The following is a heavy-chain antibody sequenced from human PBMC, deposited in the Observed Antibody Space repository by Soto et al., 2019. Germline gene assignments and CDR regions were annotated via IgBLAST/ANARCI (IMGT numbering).Heavy chain of an antibody. J-gene: IGHJ4*02. V-gene: IGHV1-18*01. CDR1: GYIFSGYG. CDR2: ISAYNGNK. CDR3: VRDLDGSGSYYTDY. Sequence: QVQLVQSGAEVKKPGASVKVSCKASGYIFSGYGINWVRQVPGQGLEWMGWISAYNGNKNYAQKFQGRVTMTTDTSTSTAYMELRSLRSDDTAVYYCVRDLDGSGSYYTDYWGQGSLVTVSS. D-gene: IGHD3-10*01.